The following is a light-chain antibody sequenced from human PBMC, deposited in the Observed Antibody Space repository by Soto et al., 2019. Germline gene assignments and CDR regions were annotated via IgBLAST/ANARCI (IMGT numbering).Light chain of an antibody. CDR2: EVS. CDR1: SSDVGGYNY. Sequence: QSALTQPASVSGSPGQSITISCTGTSSDVGGYNYVSWYQQHPGKAPKLMIYEVSNRPSGVSNRFSGSKSGNTASLTISGLQAEDEADYYCSSYTSSSTLFYVFGTGTK. J-gene: IGLJ1*01. V-gene: IGLV2-14*01. CDR3: SSYTSSSTLFYV.